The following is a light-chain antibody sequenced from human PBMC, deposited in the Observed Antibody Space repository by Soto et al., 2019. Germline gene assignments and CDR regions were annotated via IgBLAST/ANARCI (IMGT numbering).Light chain of an antibody. CDR1: NRDVGSYNL. CDR3: SSYTTTSTLV. J-gene: IGLJ3*02. CDR2: EVR. V-gene: IGLV2-14*01. Sequence: QSALTQPASVPGSPGKSITIACTGTNRDVGSYNLVSWYQQRPGEAPKLIISEVRNRPSGISYRFTGSKSGNTASLTISGLQAEDEADYYCSSYTTTSTLVFGGGTKVTVL.